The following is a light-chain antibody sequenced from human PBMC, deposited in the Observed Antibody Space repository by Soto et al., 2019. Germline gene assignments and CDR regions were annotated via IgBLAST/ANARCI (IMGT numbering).Light chain of an antibody. CDR1: KLGHTY. Sequence: SYELTQPPSVSVSPGQTAILTCSGDKLGHTYASWYQQRPGQSPVLIIYQDTKRPSGIPERFSGSNSGTVATLTISGTQAADEADYFCQARASGSLVFGGGTKLTVL. V-gene: IGLV3-1*01. J-gene: IGLJ2*01. CDR2: QDT. CDR3: QARASGSLV.